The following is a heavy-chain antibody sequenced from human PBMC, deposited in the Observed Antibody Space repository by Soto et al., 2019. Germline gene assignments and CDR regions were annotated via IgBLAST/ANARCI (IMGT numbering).Heavy chain of an antibody. D-gene: IGHD3-16*01. CDR3: TSTLTWGAFDI. CDR2: IRSKANSYAT. J-gene: IGHJ3*02. V-gene: IGHV3-73*01. CDR1: GFTFSGSA. Sequence: GGSLRLSCAASGFTFSGSAMHWVRQASGKGLEWVGRIRSKANSYATAYAASVKGRFTISRDDSKNTAYLQMNSLKTEDTAVYYCTSTLTWGAFDIWGQGTMVTVSS.